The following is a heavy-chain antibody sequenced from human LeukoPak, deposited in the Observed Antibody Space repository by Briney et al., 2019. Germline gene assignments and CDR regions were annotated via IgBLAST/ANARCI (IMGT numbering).Heavy chain of an antibody. Sequence: SQTLSLTCTVSGGSISSGDYYWSWIRQPPGKGLEWIGYIYYSGSTYYNPSLKSRVTISVDTSKNQFSLKLSSVTAADTAVYYCARGVSGSRVFDPWGQGTLVTVSS. J-gene: IGHJ5*02. CDR3: ARGVSGSRVFDP. D-gene: IGHD3-3*01. CDR1: GGSISSGDYY. V-gene: IGHV4-30-4*01. CDR2: IYYSGST.